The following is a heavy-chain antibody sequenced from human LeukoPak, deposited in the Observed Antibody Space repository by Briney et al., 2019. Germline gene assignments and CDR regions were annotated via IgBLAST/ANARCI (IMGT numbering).Heavy chain of an antibody. D-gene: IGHD5-12*01. Sequence: GGSLRLSCATSGFTFSNYEMSWVRQTPGKGLEWVSYISSSGSSTYYADSVKGRFTISRDNAKSSLCLQMDSLRAGDTAVYYCARLVGVATILRWFDPWGQGTLVTVSS. CDR1: GFTFSNYE. V-gene: IGHV3-48*03. CDR3: ARLVGVATILRWFDP. CDR2: ISSSGSST. J-gene: IGHJ5*02.